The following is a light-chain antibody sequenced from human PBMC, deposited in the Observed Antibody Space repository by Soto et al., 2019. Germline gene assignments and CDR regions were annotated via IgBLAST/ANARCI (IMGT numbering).Light chain of an antibody. V-gene: IGKV3-15*01. Sequence: EIVMTQSPATLSVSPGGRATLSCRASQSVSSYLAWYQQRPCQPPRLLIYRASTRATSIPARFSGSGSGTEFSLTISSLQSEDFAVYYCQQYNTWPPRYTFGQGTKLEI. J-gene: IGKJ2*01. CDR2: RAS. CDR1: QSVSSY. CDR3: QQYNTWPPRYT.